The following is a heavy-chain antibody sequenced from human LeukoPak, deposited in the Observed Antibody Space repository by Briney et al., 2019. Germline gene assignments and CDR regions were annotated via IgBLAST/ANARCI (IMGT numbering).Heavy chain of an antibody. CDR2: ISYDGSNK. J-gene: IGHJ6*02. CDR3: AKDLVVVPAARGLYYYGMDV. Sequence: PGGSLRLSCAASGFTFSSYGMHWVRQAPGKGLEWVAVISYDGSNKYYADSVKGRFTISRDNSKNTLYLQMNSLRAEDTAVYYCAKDLVVVPAARGLYYYGMDVWGQGTTVTVSS. D-gene: IGHD2-2*01. CDR1: GFTFSSYG. V-gene: IGHV3-30*18.